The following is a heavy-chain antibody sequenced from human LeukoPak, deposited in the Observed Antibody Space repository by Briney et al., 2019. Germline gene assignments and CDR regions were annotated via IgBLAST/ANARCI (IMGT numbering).Heavy chain of an antibody. CDR3: AKDRGYYGSGSYPFDY. Sequence: PGGSLRLSCAASGFTFSSYWMSWVRQAPGKGLEWVSGISGRGGSTYYADSVKGRFTISRDNSKNTLYLQMNSLRAEDTAVYYCAKDRGYYGSGSYPFDYWGQGTLVTVSS. CDR2: ISGRGGST. J-gene: IGHJ4*02. V-gene: IGHV3-23*01. CDR1: GFTFSSYW. D-gene: IGHD3-10*01.